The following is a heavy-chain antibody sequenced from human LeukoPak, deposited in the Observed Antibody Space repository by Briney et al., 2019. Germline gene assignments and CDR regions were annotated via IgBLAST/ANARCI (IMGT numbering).Heavy chain of an antibody. Sequence: ASVKVSCKASGYTFTSYGISWVRQAPGQGLEWMGWISAYNGNTNYAQKLQGRVTMTTDTSTSTAYMELSSLRSEDTAVYYCARDSGGWYSSSSNYYYGMDVWGQGATVTVSS. V-gene: IGHV1-18*01. J-gene: IGHJ6*02. CDR1: GYTFTSYG. CDR2: ISAYNGNT. D-gene: IGHD6-13*01. CDR3: ARDSGGWYSSSSNYYYGMDV.